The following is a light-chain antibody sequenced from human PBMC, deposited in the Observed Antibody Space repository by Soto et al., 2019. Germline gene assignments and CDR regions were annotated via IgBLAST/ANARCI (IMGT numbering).Light chain of an antibody. CDR1: SSDVGGYNY. V-gene: IGLV2-14*01. J-gene: IGLJ1*01. CDR2: EVS. CDR3: SSYTSSNTIV. Sequence: QSVLTQPASVSGSPGQSITISCSGPSSDVGGYNYVSWYQQHPGKAPKLMIFEVSNRPSGISNRFSGSKSGNTASLTISGLQAEYEADYYCSSYTSSNTIVFGTGTKLTVL.